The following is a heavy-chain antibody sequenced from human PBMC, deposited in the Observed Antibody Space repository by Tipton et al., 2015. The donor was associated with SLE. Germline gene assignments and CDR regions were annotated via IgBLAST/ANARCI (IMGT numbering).Heavy chain of an antibody. Sequence: QLVQSGGEVKKPGASVKVSCRASGYTFTNYGIIWVRQAPGQGLGWMGWISAYNGNTNYAQKFQGRVTMTTDTSTSTAYMELRSLRSDDTAVFYCAREGDYDGMDVWGQGTTVIVSS. CDR2: ISAYNGNT. CDR1: GYTFTNYG. J-gene: IGHJ6*02. V-gene: IGHV1-18*01. CDR3: AREGDYDGMDV.